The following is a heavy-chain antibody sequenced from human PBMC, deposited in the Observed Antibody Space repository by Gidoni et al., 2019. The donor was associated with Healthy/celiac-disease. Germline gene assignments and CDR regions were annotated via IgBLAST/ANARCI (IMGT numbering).Heavy chain of an antibody. V-gene: IGHV4-59*01. D-gene: IGHD3-10*01. CDR3: ARDRGGSGPYAFDI. CDR1: GGSISSSY. Sequence: QVQLQESGPGLVKPSETLSLTCTVSGGSISSSYWSWIRQPPGKGLEWIGYIYYSGSTNYNPSLKSRVTISVDTSKNQFSLKLSSVTAADTAVYYCARDRGGSGPYAFDIWGQGTMVTVSS. J-gene: IGHJ3*02. CDR2: IYYSGST.